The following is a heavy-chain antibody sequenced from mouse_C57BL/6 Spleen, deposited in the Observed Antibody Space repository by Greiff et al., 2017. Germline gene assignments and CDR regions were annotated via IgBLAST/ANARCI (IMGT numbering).Heavy chain of an antibody. CDR3: ARREIYDGFEGFAY. D-gene: IGHD2-3*01. V-gene: IGHV1-9*01. CDR1: GYTFTGYW. CDR2: ILPGSGST. Sequence: QIQLQQSGAELMKPGASVKLSCKATGYTFTGYWIEWVKQRPGHGLEWIGEILPGSGSTNYNEKFKGKATFTADTSSNTAYMQLSSLTTEDSAIYYCARREIYDGFEGFAYWGQGTLVTVSA. J-gene: IGHJ3*01.